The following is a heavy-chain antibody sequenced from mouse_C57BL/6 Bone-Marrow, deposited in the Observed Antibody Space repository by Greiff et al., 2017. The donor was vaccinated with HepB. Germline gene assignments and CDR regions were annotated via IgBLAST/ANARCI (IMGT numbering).Heavy chain of an antibody. J-gene: IGHJ2*01. Sequence: QVHVKQPGTELVKPGASVKLSCKASGYTFTSYWMHWVKQRPGQGLEWIGNINPSNGGTNYNEKFKSKATLTVDKSSSTAYMQLSSLTSEDSAVYYCARWSFYYYGRGDYWGQGTTLTVSS. CDR3: ARWSFYYYGRGDY. D-gene: IGHD1-1*01. CDR2: INPSNGGT. CDR1: GYTFTSYW. V-gene: IGHV1-53*01.